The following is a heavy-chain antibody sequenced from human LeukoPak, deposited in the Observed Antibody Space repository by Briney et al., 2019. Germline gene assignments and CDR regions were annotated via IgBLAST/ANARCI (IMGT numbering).Heavy chain of an antibody. CDR3: ARTYSSSSPPNYYYMDV. J-gene: IGHJ6*03. D-gene: IGHD6-6*01. CDR2: IYPGDSDT. Sequence: GESLKISCKGSGYSFTSYWIGWVRQMPGKGLEWMGIIYPGDSDTRYSPSFQGQVTISADKSISTAYLQWSSLKASDTAMYYCARTYSSSSPPNYYYMDVWGKGTTVTVSS. V-gene: IGHV5-51*01. CDR1: GYSFTSYW.